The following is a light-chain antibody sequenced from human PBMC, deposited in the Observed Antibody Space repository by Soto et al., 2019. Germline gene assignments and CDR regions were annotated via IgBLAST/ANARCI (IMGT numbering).Light chain of an antibody. V-gene: IGLV1-44*01. J-gene: IGLJ3*02. CDR1: SSNIESRT. CDR2: SNN. CDR3: ATWDDSLNGPV. Sequence: QSVLTKPPSASGIPGQRVTISCSGSSSNIESRTVNWYQHLPGTAPKLLIYSNNQRPSGVPDRFSGSKSDTSASLAISGLQSEDEADYYCATWDDSLNGPVFGGGTKLTVL.